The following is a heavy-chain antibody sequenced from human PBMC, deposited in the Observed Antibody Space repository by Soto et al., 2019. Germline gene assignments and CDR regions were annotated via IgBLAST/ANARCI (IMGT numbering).Heavy chain of an antibody. V-gene: IGHV4-39*02. D-gene: IGHD3-16*01. CDR1: GDSITSSNYY. Sequence: QLQLQESGPGLVKPSETLSLTCTVSGDSITSSNYYWAWIRQSPGKGLDWVVSIYYSGSTYYNPSLKSRVTISVDTSKNHFSLRLSSVTAADTAVYYCARRRAGGGYYWGQGALVTVSS. J-gene: IGHJ4*02. CDR3: ARRRAGGGYY. CDR2: IYYSGST.